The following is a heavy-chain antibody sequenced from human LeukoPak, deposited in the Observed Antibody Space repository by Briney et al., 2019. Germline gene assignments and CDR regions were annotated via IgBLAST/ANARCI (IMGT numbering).Heavy chain of an antibody. CDR1: GGTFSSYA. D-gene: IGHD6-13*01. J-gene: IGHJ6*02. Sequence: GASVKVSCKASGGTFSSYAISWVRQAPGQGLEWMGRIIPILGIASYAEKFQGRVTITADKSTSTAYMELSSLRSEDTAVYYCARDVAAAGFLFRYGMDVWGQGTTVTVSS. CDR2: IIPILGIA. CDR3: ARDVAAAGFLFRYGMDV. V-gene: IGHV1-69*10.